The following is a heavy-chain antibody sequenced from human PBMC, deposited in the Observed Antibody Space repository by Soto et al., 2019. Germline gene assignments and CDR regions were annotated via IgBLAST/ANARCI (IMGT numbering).Heavy chain of an antibody. CDR3: AKDATSINGVWDPCDR. CDR1: GFTFSDYA. V-gene: IGHV3-23*01. J-gene: IGHJ3*02. Sequence: EVQLLESGGGVVQPGGSLRLSCAASGFTFSDYAMSWVRQTPGKGLQWVSGVGGSDDDKHYEDSVRGRFIVSRDNAKNTLYLQLNSLRADETAIYSCAKDATSINGVWDPCDRWGQGTEVTVSS. D-gene: IGHD2-8*01. CDR2: VGGSDDDK.